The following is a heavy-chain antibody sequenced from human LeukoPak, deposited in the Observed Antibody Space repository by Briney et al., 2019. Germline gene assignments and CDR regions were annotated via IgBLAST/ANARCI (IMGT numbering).Heavy chain of an antibody. D-gene: IGHD6-6*01. CDR3: ARGSSGFDY. V-gene: IGHV3-21*01. CDR1: GLTFSSYT. CDR2: ISSGGGYI. Sequence: GGSLRLSCAPFGLTFSSYTMNWVRQAPGKGLEWVSSISSGGGYIYYADSVKGRFTISRDNAKKPLSLQMNSLRAEDTAVYYCARGSSGFDYWGQGTLVTVSS. J-gene: IGHJ4*02.